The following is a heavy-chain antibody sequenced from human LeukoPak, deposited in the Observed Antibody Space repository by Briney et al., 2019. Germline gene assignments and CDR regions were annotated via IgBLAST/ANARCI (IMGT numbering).Heavy chain of an antibody. D-gene: IGHD3-22*01. CDR3: ARTPGKYYYDSSGYALKY. V-gene: IGHV1-2*02. CDR1: GYTFTGYY. Sequence: ASVKVSCKASGYTFTGYYMHWVRQAPGQGLEWMGWINPNSGGTNYAQKFQGRVTMTRDTSISTAYMELSRLRSDDTAVYYCARTPGKYYYDSSGYALKYWGQGTLVTVSS. CDR2: INPNSGGT. J-gene: IGHJ4*02.